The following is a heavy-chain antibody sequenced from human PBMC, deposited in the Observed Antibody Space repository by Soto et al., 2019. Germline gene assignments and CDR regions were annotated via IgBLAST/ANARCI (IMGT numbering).Heavy chain of an antibody. V-gene: IGHV1-8*01. CDR1: GYTFTSYE. CDR2: MNPNNGNT. CDR3: ARGDSFSSSWYWFDS. Sequence: QVLLVQSGAEVKKPGASVKVSCEASGYTFTSYEINWVRQATGQGLEWMGWMNPNNGNTGHAQNFQGRVTMTINTSITTAYMELSSLGSDDTAVYYCARGDSFSSSWYWFDSWGQGTPVTVSA. D-gene: IGHD6-13*01. J-gene: IGHJ5*01.